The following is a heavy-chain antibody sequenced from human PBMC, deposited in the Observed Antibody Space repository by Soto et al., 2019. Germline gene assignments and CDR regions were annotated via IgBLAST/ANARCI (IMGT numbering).Heavy chain of an antibody. CDR3: AFHDHDDY. V-gene: IGHV3-33*01. CDR1: GFTFSSYG. D-gene: IGHD1-1*01. CDR2: IWYEGSNK. Sequence: QVQLVESGGGVVQPGRSLRLSCAAAGFTFSSYGMHGVRQAPGKGLEWVAGIWYEGSNKYYAHSVKGRLTISRDNSKNTLYLQMNSLRAEDTAVYYCAFHDHDDYWGQGTLVTVSS. J-gene: IGHJ4*02.